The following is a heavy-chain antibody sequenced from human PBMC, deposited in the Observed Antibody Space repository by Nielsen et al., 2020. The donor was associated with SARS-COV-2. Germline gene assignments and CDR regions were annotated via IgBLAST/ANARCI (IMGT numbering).Heavy chain of an antibody. D-gene: IGHD6-13*01. V-gene: IGHV3-23*01. CDR1: GFTFSSYA. J-gene: IGHJ4*02. CDR3: AKDRYSSSFDY. Sequence: GESLKISCAASGFTFSSYAMSWVRQAPGKGLEWVSAISGSGGSTYYADSVKGRFTIPRDNSKNTLYLQMNSLRAEDTAVYYCAKDRYSSSFDYWGQGTLVTV. CDR2: ISGSGGST.